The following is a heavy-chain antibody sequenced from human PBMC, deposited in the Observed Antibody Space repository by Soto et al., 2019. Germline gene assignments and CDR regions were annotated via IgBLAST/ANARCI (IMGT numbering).Heavy chain of an antibody. D-gene: IGHD2-15*01. J-gene: IGHJ4*02. CDR1: DHTFTSYS. V-gene: IGHV1-18*04. CDR2: ISAFNGNT. Sequence: ASVKVSCKTSDHTFTSYSINWVRQAPGQGLEWMGWISAFNGNTNYAQKVQGRVSMTTDTSTSTAYMELRSLRSDDTAVYYCARLLGYCSGGSCEELDYWGQGTLVTVS. CDR3: ARLLGYCSGGSCEELDY.